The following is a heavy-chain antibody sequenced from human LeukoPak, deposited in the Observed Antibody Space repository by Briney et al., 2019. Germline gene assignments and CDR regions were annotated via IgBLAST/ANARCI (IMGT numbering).Heavy chain of an antibody. CDR2: ISSSSSYI. J-gene: IGHJ4*02. V-gene: IGHV3-21*01. CDR1: GFTFSSYS. Sequence: GGSLRLSCAASGFTFSSYSMNWVRQAPGKGLEWVSSISSSSSYIYYADSVKGRFTISRDIAKNSLYLQMNSLRAEDTAVYYCARGPRDYYYDSSGYPHDYWGQGTLVTVSS. D-gene: IGHD3-22*01. CDR3: ARGPRDYYYDSSGYPHDY.